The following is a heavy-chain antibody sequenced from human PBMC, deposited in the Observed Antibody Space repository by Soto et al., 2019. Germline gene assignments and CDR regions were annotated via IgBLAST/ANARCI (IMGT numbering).Heavy chain of an antibody. CDR1: GFTFSSYA. CDR3: ENNGPRITIFGVVPPYYFAY. V-gene: IGHV3-23*01. D-gene: IGHD3-3*01. Sequence: GGSLRLSGAASGFTFSSYAMSWVRQAPGKGLEWVSAISGSGGSTYYADSVKGRFTISRDNSKNTLYLQMNSLRAEDTAVYYCENNGPRITIFGVVPPYYFAYWGQGTMVTVSS. J-gene: IGHJ4*02. CDR2: ISGSGGST.